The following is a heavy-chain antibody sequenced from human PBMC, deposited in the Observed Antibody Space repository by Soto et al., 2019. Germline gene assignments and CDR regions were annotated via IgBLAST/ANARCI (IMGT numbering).Heavy chain of an antibody. Sequence: SLRLSCAASGFTFDDYAMHWVRQAPGKGLEWVSGISWNSGSIGYADSVKGRFTISRDNAKNSLYLQMNSLRSEDTALYYCAKDMGYDLSPLGYFDYWGQGXLVTVYS. CDR2: ISWNSGSI. D-gene: IGHD5-12*01. CDR1: GFTFDDYA. J-gene: IGHJ4*02. V-gene: IGHV3-9*01. CDR3: AKDMGYDLSPLGYFDY.